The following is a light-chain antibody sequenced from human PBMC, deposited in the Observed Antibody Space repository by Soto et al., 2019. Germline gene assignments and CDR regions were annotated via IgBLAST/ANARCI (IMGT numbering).Light chain of an antibody. CDR1: QTISSW. J-gene: IGKJ1*01. CDR2: KAS. V-gene: IGKV1-5*03. CDR3: QQYHSYWT. Sequence: DIQMTHSPSTLTASVGNRVTISFRASQTISSWLAWYQQKPGKAPKLLIYKASSLESGVPSRFSGSGAGTEFTLTISSLQTDDFSTYFWQQYHSYWTYGQGTKVDIK.